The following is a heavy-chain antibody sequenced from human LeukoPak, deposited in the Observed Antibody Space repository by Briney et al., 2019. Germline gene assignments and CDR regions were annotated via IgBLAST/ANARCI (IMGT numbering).Heavy chain of an antibody. D-gene: IGHD2-2*01. Sequence: ASVKVSCKASGYTFTSYGITWVRQAPGQGLEWMGWISAHNGKTNYAQKFQGRVTMTTDTPTSTAYMELRSLRSDDTAAYYCARGDVVVSAAVRFDPWGQGTLVTVSS. CDR3: ARGDVVVSAAVRFDP. V-gene: IGHV1-18*01. CDR1: GYTFTSYG. J-gene: IGHJ5*02. CDR2: ISAHNGKT.